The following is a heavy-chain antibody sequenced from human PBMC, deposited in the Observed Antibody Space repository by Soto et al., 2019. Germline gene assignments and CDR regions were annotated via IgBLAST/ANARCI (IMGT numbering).Heavy chain of an antibody. CDR3: AKGSYSGVYSDFDY. CDR2: ISYDGSNK. D-gene: IGHD1-26*01. V-gene: IGHV3-30*18. Sequence: GGSLRLSCAASGFTFRSYDMYWVRQASGKGLEWVAVISYDGSNKYYADSVKGRFTLSRDNSKNTLYLQMNSLRAGDTAVYYCAKGSYSGVYSDFDYWGQGTLVTVSS. CDR1: GFTFRSYD. J-gene: IGHJ4*02.